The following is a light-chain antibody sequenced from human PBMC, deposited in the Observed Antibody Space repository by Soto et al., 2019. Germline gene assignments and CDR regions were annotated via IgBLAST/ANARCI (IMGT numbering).Light chain of an antibody. CDR1: QSVNSY. CDR2: DAS. J-gene: IGKJ4*01. V-gene: IGKV3-11*01. Sequence: EIVFTHSPAPLSFSPGERATPSCRASQSVNSYLAWYQQHPGQAPRLLIYDASNRATGIPARFSGSGSGTDFTLTISSLEPEDFAVYYCQQRSNWLTFGGGTKVDIK. CDR3: QQRSNWLT.